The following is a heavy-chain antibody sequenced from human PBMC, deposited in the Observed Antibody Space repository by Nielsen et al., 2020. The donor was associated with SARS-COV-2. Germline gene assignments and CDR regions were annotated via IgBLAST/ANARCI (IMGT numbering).Heavy chain of an antibody. D-gene: IGHD3-9*01. Sequence: GESLKISCNASGYNFVSYWIGWLRQQPGKGLEWTGIIYPADSVTIYSPSFQGRVTISVDQSISTAYLQWSSLEASDTAIYYCARRYYFDTLFDPWGQGALVTVSS. CDR1: GYNFVSYW. J-gene: IGHJ5*02. CDR3: ARRYYFDTLFDP. CDR2: IYPADSVT. V-gene: IGHV5-51*01.